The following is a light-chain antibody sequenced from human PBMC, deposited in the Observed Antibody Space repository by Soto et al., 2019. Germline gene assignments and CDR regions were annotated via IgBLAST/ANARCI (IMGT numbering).Light chain of an antibody. V-gene: IGKV3-20*01. Sequence: EIVLTQSPGTLSLTQGERATLSCRASQSVSSIYLGWYQQKPGQAPRLLIYGASSRATGIPDRFSGSGSGTDFTLTISRLEPEDFAVYYCQQYGDSTGWTFGQGTKVDIK. J-gene: IGKJ1*01. CDR1: QSVSSIY. CDR3: QQYGDSTGWT. CDR2: GAS.